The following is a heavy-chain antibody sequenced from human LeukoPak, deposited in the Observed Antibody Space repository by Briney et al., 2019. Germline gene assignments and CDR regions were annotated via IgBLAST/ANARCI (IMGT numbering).Heavy chain of an antibody. D-gene: IGHD3-16*01. Sequence: SETLSLTCAVYGGSFSGYYWSWIRQPPGKGLEWIGEINHSGSTNYNPSLKSRVTISVDTSKNQFSLKLSSVTAADTAVYYCARGGIMIVRGFDYWGQGTLVTVSS. V-gene: IGHV4-34*01. CDR3: ARGGIMIVRGFDY. CDR2: INHSGST. J-gene: IGHJ4*02. CDR1: GGSFSGYY.